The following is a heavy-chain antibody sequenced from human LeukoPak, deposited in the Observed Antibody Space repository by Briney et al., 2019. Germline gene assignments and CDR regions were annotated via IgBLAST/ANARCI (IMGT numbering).Heavy chain of an antibody. CDR2: IHPDGSIT. D-gene: IGHD5-12*01. V-gene: IGHV3-74*03. CDR1: GLSFSSYG. Sequence: PGGSLSLSCAASGLSFSSYGMTWVRQAPGTGLVWVSRIHPDGSITTYADSVKGRFTISRDNAENTLYLQMNSLRAEDTGVYYCAPQQAYSPYNWFDPWGQGTLVTVSS. J-gene: IGHJ5*02. CDR3: APQQAYSPYNWFDP.